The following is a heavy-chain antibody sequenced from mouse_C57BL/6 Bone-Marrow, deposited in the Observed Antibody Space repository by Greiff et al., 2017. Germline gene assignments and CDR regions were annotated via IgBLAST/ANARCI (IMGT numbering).Heavy chain of an antibody. D-gene: IGHD2-2*01. Sequence: QVQLQQPGAELVKPGASVKLSCKASGYTFTSYWMQWVKQRPGQGLEWIGEIDPSDSYTNYNQKFKGKATLAVDTSSSTAYMQLSSLTSEDSAVYYCARYGYAWFAYWGQGTLVTVSA. V-gene: IGHV1-50*01. J-gene: IGHJ3*01. CDR1: GYTFTSYW. CDR3: ARYGYAWFAY. CDR2: IDPSDSYT.